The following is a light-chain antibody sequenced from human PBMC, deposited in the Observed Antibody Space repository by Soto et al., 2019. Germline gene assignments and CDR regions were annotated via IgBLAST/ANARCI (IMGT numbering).Light chain of an antibody. V-gene: IGKV3D-15*01. CDR2: GAS. CDR1: QNVNIN. Sequence: EIVMTQSQVTLSVSPGERVTLSCRASQNVNINLAWYQQRPGQAPRVLIYGASNRASGIPDRFSGSGSGTDFTLTISSLEPDDFALYYCQQYKDWPALTFGGGTRVEIK. J-gene: IGKJ4*01. CDR3: QQYKDWPALT.